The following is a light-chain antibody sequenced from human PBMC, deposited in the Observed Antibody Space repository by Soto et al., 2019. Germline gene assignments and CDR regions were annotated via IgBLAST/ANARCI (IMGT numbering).Light chain of an antibody. J-gene: IGLJ1*01. Sequence: AFLTQPRAVSAAPGQKVTISCSGSSSNIGGNSVSWYQQLPGTAPKLLIYDDNKRPSGIPDRFSGSKSGTSATLGITGFQTGDEADYYCGSWDSSLSAYVFGTGTKVTVL. CDR2: DDN. CDR3: GSWDSSLSAYV. V-gene: IGLV1-51*01. CDR1: SSNIGGNS.